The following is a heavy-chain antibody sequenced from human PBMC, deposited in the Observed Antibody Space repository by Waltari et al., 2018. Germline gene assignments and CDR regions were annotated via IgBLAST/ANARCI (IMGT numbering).Heavy chain of an antibody. CDR1: GGTFSSYA. CDR3: ARWSDYDILTGRYYFDY. CDR2: IIPIFGTA. Sequence: QVQLVQSGAEVKKPGSSVKVSCTASGGTFSSYAISWVRQAPGQGLEWMGGIIPIFGTANYAQKFQGRVTITADKSTSTAYMELSSLRSEDTAVYYCARWSDYDILTGRYYFDYWGQGTLVTVSS. D-gene: IGHD3-9*01. V-gene: IGHV1-69*14. J-gene: IGHJ4*02.